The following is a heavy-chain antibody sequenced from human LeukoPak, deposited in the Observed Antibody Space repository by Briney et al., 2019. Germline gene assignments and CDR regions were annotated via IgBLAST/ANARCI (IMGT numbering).Heavy chain of an antibody. Sequence: GGSLRLSCAASGFTFSSYWMSWVRQAPGKGLEWVSYISSSSSTIYYADSVKGRFTISRDNAKNSLYLQMNSLRAEDTAVYYCARDIAVASMDVWGKGTTVTVSS. CDR3: ARDIAVASMDV. CDR2: ISSSSSTI. V-gene: IGHV3-48*01. CDR1: GFTFSSYW. D-gene: IGHD6-19*01. J-gene: IGHJ6*04.